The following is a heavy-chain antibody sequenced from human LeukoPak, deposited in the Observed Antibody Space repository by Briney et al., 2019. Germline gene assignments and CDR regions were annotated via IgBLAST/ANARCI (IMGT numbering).Heavy chain of an antibody. D-gene: IGHD5-12*01. V-gene: IGHV3-23*01. CDR3: ARDKEGGYMFDY. CDR1: GFTFSSYA. CDR2: ISGGGGST. J-gene: IGHJ4*02. Sequence: GGSLRLSCAASGFTFSSYAMSWVRQAPGKGLEWVLAISGGGGSTYYADSVKGRFTISRDNSKNTLYLQMNSLRAEDTAVYYCARDKEGGYMFDYWGQGTLVTVSS.